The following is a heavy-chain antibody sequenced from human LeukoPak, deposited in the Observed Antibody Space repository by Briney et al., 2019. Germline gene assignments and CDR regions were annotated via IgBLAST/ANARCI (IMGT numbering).Heavy chain of an antibody. D-gene: IGHD6-13*01. V-gene: IGHV3-30*02. CDR1: GFTFSSYG. CDR3: AKEGGSSSLVDY. CDR2: IRYDGSNK. Sequence: AGGSLRLSCAASGFTFSSYGMHWVRQAPGKGLEWVAFIRYDGSNKYYADSVKGRFTISRDNSKNTLYLQMNSLRAEDTAVYYCAKEGGSSSLVDYWGQGTLVTVSS. J-gene: IGHJ4*02.